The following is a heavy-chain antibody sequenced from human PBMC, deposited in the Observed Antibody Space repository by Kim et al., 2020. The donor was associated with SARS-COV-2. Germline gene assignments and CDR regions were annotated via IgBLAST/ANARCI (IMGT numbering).Heavy chain of an antibody. J-gene: IGHJ1*01. D-gene: IGHD3-22*01. CDR2: IYYSGST. V-gene: IGHV4-59*08. CDR1: GGSISSYY. CDR3: ARNRYYYDSRGYRAEYFQ. Sequence: SETLSLTCTVSGGSISSYYWSWIRQPPGKGLEWIGYIYYSGSTNYNPSLKSRVTISVDKSKNQFSLKLSSVTAADTAVHYCARNRYYYDSRGYRAEYFQ.